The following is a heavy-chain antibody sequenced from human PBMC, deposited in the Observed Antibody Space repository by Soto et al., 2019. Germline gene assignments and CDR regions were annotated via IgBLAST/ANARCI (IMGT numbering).Heavy chain of an antibody. Sequence: LSLTCTITGDSVSSNSAGWSWVRQSPSRGLEWLGRTYYRSKWYYEYAVSVRGRITINPDTSKNQYSLQLNSVTPEDTAVYFCARGEQYSGRIFDYWGQGTLVTVSS. CDR3: ARGEQYSGRIFDY. CDR1: GDSVSSNSAG. J-gene: IGHJ4*01. V-gene: IGHV6-1*01. CDR2: TYYRSKWYY. D-gene: IGHD1-26*01.